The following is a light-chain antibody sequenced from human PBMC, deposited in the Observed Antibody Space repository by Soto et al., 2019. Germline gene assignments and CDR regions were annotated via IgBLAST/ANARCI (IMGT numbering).Light chain of an antibody. CDR1: QSVSSY. Sequence: EIVLTQSPATLSLSPGERATLSCRASQSVSSYLAWYQQKPGQAPRLLIYDASNRATGIPARFSGSGSGTDFTLTISSLEPEDFAVYYSQQRSNWPPKLTFGGGTKVEIK. CDR2: DAS. V-gene: IGKV3-11*01. J-gene: IGKJ4*01. CDR3: QQRSNWPPKLT.